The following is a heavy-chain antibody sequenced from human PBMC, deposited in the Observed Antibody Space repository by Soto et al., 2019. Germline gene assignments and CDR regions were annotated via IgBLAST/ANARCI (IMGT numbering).Heavy chain of an antibody. Sequence: QVQLQASGPGLVKPSDTLSLTCTVSGDSIGTYNWGWIRQPPGKRLEWIGYIYSNGGTSYNPALKSRVTISAYTSTKQFSLRLSSVTAADTAVYYCVRHGIGALHGLVDVWGQGTTVTVSS. CDR1: GDSIGTYN. J-gene: IGHJ6*02. D-gene: IGHD1-26*01. CDR3: VRHGIGALHGLVDV. CDR2: IYSNGGT. V-gene: IGHV4-59*08.